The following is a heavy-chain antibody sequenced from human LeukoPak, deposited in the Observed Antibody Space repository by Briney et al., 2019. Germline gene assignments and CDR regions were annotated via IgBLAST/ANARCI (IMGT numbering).Heavy chain of an antibody. D-gene: IGHD3-22*01. V-gene: IGHV1-24*01. CDR2: FDPEDGET. J-gene: IGHJ3*02. CDR3: ATGSPIGVTMIVVVKALDAFDI. CDR1: GYTFSNYG. Sequence: ASVKVSCKTSGYTFSNYGISWVRQAPGQGVEWMGGFDPEDGETIYAHKFQGRVTMTEDTSTDTAYMELSSLRSEDTAVYYCATGSPIGVTMIVVVKALDAFDIWGQGTMVTVSS.